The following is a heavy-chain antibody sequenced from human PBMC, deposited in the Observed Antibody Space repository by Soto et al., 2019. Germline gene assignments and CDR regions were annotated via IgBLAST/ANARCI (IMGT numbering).Heavy chain of an antibody. Sequence: PSETLSLTCTVSGGSISSYYWSWIRQPAGKGLEWIGRIYTSGSTNYNPSLKSRVTMSVDTSKNQFSLKLSSVTAADTAVYYCARDPGIAVGGPQNWFDPWGQGTLVTVSS. CDR3: ARDPGIAVGGPQNWFDP. CDR2: IYTSGST. D-gene: IGHD6-19*01. V-gene: IGHV4-4*07. CDR1: GGSISSYY. J-gene: IGHJ5*02.